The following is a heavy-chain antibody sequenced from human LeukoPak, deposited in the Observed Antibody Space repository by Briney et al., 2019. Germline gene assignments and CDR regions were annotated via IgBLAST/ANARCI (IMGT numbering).Heavy chain of an antibody. D-gene: IGHD2-2*01. V-gene: IGHV4-31*03. Sequence: SETLSLTCTVSGGSISSGGYYWNWIRQHPGKGLEWIGFIYYSGGTYHNPSLKSRVSISVDTSKTQFSLKLSSVTAADTAVYYCARARDIVVSSNIYYFDYWGQGTLVTASS. CDR2: IYYSGGT. CDR1: GGSISSGGYY. CDR3: ARARDIVVSSNIYYFDY. J-gene: IGHJ4*02.